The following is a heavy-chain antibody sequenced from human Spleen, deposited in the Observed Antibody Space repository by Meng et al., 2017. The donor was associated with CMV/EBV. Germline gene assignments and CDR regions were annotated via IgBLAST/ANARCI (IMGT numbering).Heavy chain of an antibody. D-gene: IGHD7-27*01. CDR1: GFTFSSYW. CDR3: ARGLGMRYYFDF. J-gene: IGHJ4*02. CDR2: IKQDGSEK. Sequence: GESLKISCAASGFTFSSYWMSWVRQAPGKGLEWVANIKQDGSEKYYVDSVEGRFTIFRDNANNVLYLQMNSLRAEDTAVYYCARGLGMRYYFDFWGQGTLVTVSS. V-gene: IGHV3-7*03.